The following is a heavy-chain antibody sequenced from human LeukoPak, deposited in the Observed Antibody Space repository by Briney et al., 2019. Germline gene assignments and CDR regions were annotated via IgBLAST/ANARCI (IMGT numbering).Heavy chain of an antibody. CDR3: ARGQVWRRRRYYYYYYMDV. CDR1: GYTFTGYY. D-gene: IGHD1-1*01. Sequence: GASVKVSCRASGYTFTGYYMHWVRQAPGQGLEWMGWMNPNSCNTGYAQKFQCRVTITSNTSISTAYMELSSLRSEDTAVYYCARGQVWRRRRYYYYYYMDVWGKGTTVTVSS. CDR2: MNPNSCNT. J-gene: IGHJ6*03. V-gene: IGHV1-8*03.